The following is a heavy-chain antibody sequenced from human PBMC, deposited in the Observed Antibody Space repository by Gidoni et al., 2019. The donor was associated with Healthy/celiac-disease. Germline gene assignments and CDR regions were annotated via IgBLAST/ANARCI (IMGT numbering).Heavy chain of an antibody. Sequence: EVQLVESGGGLVQPGGSLRLSCAASVFTFSSYEMNWVRQAPGKGLEWVSYISSSGSTIYYADSVKGRFTISRDNAKNSLYLQMNSLRAEDTAVYYCARGGSSSRGHYWGQGTLVTVSS. D-gene: IGHD6-6*01. CDR1: VFTFSSYE. CDR3: ARGGSSSRGHY. V-gene: IGHV3-48*03. CDR2: ISSSGSTI. J-gene: IGHJ4*02.